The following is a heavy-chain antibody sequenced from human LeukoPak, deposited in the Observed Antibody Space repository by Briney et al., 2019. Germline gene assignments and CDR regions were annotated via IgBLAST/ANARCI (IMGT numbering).Heavy chain of an antibody. D-gene: IGHD3-10*01. CDR2: INQDGSEK. CDR3: ASFHYYGSGAYYLSY. CDR1: GFTFSSYW. J-gene: IGHJ4*02. V-gene: IGHV3-7*03. Sequence: GGSLRLSCAASGFTFSSYWMSWVRQAPGKGLEWVANINQDGSEKYYVDSVKGRFTISRDNAKNSLYLQMSSLRAEDTAVYFCASFHYYGSGAYYLSYWGQGTLVTVSS.